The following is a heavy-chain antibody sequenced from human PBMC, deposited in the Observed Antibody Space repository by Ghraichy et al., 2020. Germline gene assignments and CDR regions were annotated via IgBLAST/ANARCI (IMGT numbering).Heavy chain of an antibody. J-gene: IGHJ4*02. V-gene: IGHV2-70*11. Sequence: SGPTLVKPTQTLTLTCTLSGFSLSTSGMCVNWIRQPPGKALEWLARIDWDDDKYYSTSLKSRLTISKDTSKNQVVLTMTNMDPVDTATYYCARIKRGPRGAQIDYWGQGTPVTVSS. CDR1: GFSLSTSGMC. CDR2: IDWDDDK. CDR3: ARIKRGPRGAQIDY. D-gene: IGHD1-26*01.